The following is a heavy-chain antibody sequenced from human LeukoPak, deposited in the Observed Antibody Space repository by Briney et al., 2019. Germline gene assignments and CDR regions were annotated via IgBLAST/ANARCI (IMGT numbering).Heavy chain of an antibody. CDR2: IYYSGST. V-gene: IGHV4-59*01. CDR3: ARDNWNYGSSMDV. CDR1: GGSISSYY. D-gene: IGHD1-7*01. Sequence: SETLSLTCTVSGGSISSYYWSWIRQPPGKGLEWIGYIYYSGSTNYNPSLKSRVNISVDTSKNQFSLKLSSVTAADTAVYYCARDNWNYGSSMDVWGQGTTVTVSS. J-gene: IGHJ6*02.